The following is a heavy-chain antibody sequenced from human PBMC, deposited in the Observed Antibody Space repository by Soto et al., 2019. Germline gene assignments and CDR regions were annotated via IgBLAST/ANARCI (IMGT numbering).Heavy chain of an antibody. J-gene: IGHJ6*02. V-gene: IGHV5-51*01. CDR3: ARGGMVTTPVRGYDYGMDV. CDR1: GYIFSTYW. CDR2: IYPGDSNT. D-gene: IGHD5-18*01. Sequence: GESLKISCKVSGYIFSTYWIGWVRQMPGKGLEWMGIIYPGDSNTIYSPSFQGQVTISADKSISTAYLQWSSLKASDSAIYYCARGGMVTTPVRGYDYGMDVWGLGTMVTVSS.